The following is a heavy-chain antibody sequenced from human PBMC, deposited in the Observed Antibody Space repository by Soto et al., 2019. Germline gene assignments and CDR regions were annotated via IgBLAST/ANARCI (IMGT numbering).Heavy chain of an antibody. CDR3: ARGYYSDNTRGRAFEI. CDR2: IYYSGST. CDR1: GGSISSGGYY. Sequence: QVQLQESGPGLVKPSQTLSLTCTVSGGSISSGGYYWSWIRQHPGKGLEWIGYIYYSGSTYYNPSLKSRVTISGDTSKNQFTLKLSSVTAADTAVYYCARGYYSDNTRGRAFEIWGQGTMVTVSS. V-gene: IGHV4-31*03. D-gene: IGHD3-22*01. J-gene: IGHJ3*02.